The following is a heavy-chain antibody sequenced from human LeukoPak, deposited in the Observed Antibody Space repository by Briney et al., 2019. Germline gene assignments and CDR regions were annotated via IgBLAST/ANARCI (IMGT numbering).Heavy chain of an antibody. V-gene: IGHV4-34*01. J-gene: IGHJ4*02. CDR3: ARVSNFWTAYYDY. D-gene: IGHD3/OR15-3a*01. CDR1: GGSFSGYY. Sequence: SETLSLTCAVYGGSFSGYYWSWIRQPPGKGLEWIGEINHSGGTYYKPSLNSRVTMSVDTSKKQFSLRLSSVTAADTAVYYCARVSNFWTAYYDYWGQGALVTVSS. CDR2: INHSGGT.